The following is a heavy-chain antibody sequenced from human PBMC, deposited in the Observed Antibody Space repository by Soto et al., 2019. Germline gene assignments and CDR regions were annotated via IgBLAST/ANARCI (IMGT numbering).Heavy chain of an antibody. V-gene: IGHV4-39*01. J-gene: IGHJ4*02. Sequence: SETLSLTCTVSGGSITSSSYYWGWIRQPPGKGLEWIGSIYYSGSTYYNPSLKSRVTISVDTSKNQFSLKLSSVTAADTAVYYCMLGSGWEDFDYWGQGTLVTVSS. CDR1: GGSITSSSYY. D-gene: IGHD3-22*01. CDR3: MLGSGWEDFDY. CDR2: IYYSGST.